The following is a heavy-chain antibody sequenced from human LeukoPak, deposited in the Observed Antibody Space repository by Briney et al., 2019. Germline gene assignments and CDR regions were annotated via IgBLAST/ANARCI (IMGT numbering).Heavy chain of an antibody. D-gene: IGHD2-8*01. CDR3: ARTNLDCKNGVCYDY. CDR1: GFTFSSYG. CDR2: ISYDGSNK. J-gene: IGHJ4*02. V-gene: IGHV3-30*03. Sequence: PGRSLRLSCAASGFTFSSYGMHWVRQAPGKGLEWVAVISYDGSNKYYADSVKGRFTISRDNSKNTLYLQMNSLRSDDTAVYYCARTNLDCKNGVCYDYWGQGTPVTVSS.